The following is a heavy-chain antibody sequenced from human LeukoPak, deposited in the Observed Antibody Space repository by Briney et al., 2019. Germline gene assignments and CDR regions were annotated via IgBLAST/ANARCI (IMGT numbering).Heavy chain of an antibody. V-gene: IGHV4-34*01. CDR2: INHSGST. CDR3: ARDRVLTGIEMILGFDY. J-gene: IGHJ4*02. D-gene: IGHD5-24*01. Sequence: SETLSLTRAVYGGSFSGYYWSWIRQPPGKGLEWLGEINHSGSTNYNPSLKSRVTISVDTSKNQFSLKLSSVTAADTAVYYCARDRVLTGIEMILGFDYWGQGTLVTVSS. CDR1: GGSFSGYY.